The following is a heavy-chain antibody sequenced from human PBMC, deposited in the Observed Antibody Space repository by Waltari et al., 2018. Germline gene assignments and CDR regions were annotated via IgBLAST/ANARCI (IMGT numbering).Heavy chain of an antibody. CDR2: IYSGGST. J-gene: IGHJ4*02. V-gene: IGHV3-53*01. CDR3: ARAPVWFRAYYFDY. CDR1: GFTVSSNY. Sequence: EVQLVESGGGLIQPGGSLRLSCAASGFTVSSNYMSWVRKDPGKGLEWVSVIYSGGSTYYADSVKGRFTISRDNSKNTLYLQMNSLRAEDTAVYYCARAPVWFRAYYFDYWGQGTLVTVSS. D-gene: IGHD3-10*01.